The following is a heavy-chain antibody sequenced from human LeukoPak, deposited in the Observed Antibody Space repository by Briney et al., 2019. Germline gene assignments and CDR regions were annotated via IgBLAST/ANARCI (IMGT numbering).Heavy chain of an antibody. CDR2: IRSKAYGGTT. V-gene: IGHV3-49*04. D-gene: IGHD3-10*01. CDR1: GFTFGDYA. Sequence: GGSLRLSCTASGFTFGDYAMSWVRQAPGKGLEWVGFIRSKAYGGTTEYAASVKGRFTISRDDSKSIAYLQMNSLKTEDTAVYYCTTGGGSGSYSPAIYYYYYYYMDVWGKGTTVTISS. CDR3: TTGGGSGSYSPAIYYYYYYYMDV. J-gene: IGHJ6*03.